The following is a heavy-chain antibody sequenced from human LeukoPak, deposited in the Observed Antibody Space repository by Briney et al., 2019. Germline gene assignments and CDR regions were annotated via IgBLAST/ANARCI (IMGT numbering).Heavy chain of an antibody. CDR1: GYSISSGYY. J-gene: IGHJ4*02. CDR3: ATPLGYCSGTSCYTY. CDR2: FYHGGRT. D-gene: IGHD2-2*02. Sequence: SETLSLTCTVSGYSISSGYYWCWIRQPPGKGLEWIGTFYHGGRTYYNSSLKSRVTISVDTSKNQFSLKLSSVTAADTAVYYCATPLGYCSGTSCYTYWGQGTLVTVSS. V-gene: IGHV4-38-2*02.